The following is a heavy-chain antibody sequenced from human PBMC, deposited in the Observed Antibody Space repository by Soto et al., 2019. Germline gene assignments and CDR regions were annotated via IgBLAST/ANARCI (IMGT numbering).Heavy chain of an antibody. CDR2: IHHSGST. V-gene: IGHV4-59*01. CDR3: AAGEASSRNLAPYYLDF. CDR1: GGSINTYY. J-gene: IGHJ4*02. D-gene: IGHD6-13*01. Sequence: SETLSLTCAVSGGSINTYYWSWVRQPPGKGLEWIGNIHHSGSTNYNPSLNSRVTISIDTSKNKLSLWLNSVTAADTAVYFCAAGEASSRNLAPYYLDFWGQGTLVTVSS.